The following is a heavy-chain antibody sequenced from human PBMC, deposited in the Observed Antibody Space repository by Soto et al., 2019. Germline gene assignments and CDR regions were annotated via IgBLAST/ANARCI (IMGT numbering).Heavy chain of an antibody. J-gene: IGHJ2*01. V-gene: IGHV1-69*01. CDR2: IIPVFGTP. CDR1: GDTYA. CDR3: ARHSPIVPKYFDL. D-gene: IGHD1-26*01. Sequence: QVQLEQSGAEVKKPGSSVKVSCKASGDTYAFNWVRLAPGQGLEWMGGIIPVFGTPDYAQKFEGRVTITADESTSTSHRELRRMRSEDTPVHFCARHSPIVPKYFDLWGRGTLLTLSP.